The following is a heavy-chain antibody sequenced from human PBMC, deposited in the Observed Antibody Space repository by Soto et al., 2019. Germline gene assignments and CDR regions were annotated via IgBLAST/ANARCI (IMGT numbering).Heavy chain of an antibody. J-gene: IGHJ4*02. CDR3: ARENYDSSGYSHYFDY. CDR1: GFTFSSYW. D-gene: IGHD3-22*01. CDR2: IKQDGSEK. V-gene: IGHV3-7*05. Sequence: GGSLRLSCAASGFTFSSYWMSWVRQAPGKGLEWVANIKQDGSEKYYVDSVKGRFTISRDNAKNSLYLQMNSLRAEDTAVYYCARENYDSSGYSHYFDYWGQGTLVTVSS.